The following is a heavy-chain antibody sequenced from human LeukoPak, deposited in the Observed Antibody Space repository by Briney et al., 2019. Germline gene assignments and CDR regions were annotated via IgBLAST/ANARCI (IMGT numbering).Heavy chain of an antibody. CDR3: ARSNRGYCSSTSCFEVYYYYGMDV. V-gene: IGHV3-30-3*01. D-gene: IGHD2-2*01. CDR1: GFTFSSYA. Sequence: PGGSLRLSCAASGFTFSSYAMHWVRQAPGKGLEWVAVISYDGSNKYYADSVKGRFTISRDNSKNTLYLQMNSLRAEDTAVYYCARSNRGYCSSTSCFEVYYYYGMDVWGQGTTVTVSS. J-gene: IGHJ6*02. CDR2: ISYDGSNK.